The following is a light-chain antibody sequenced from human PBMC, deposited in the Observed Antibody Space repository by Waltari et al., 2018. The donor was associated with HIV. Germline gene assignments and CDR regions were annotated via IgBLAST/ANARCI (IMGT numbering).Light chain of an antibody. J-gene: IGKJ2*01. CDR3: QQYGSSPRT. CDR1: QSVSANY. V-gene: IGKV3-20*01. Sequence: EIVLTQSPGPLSLSPGERAPLSCRASQSVSANYLAWYQQKPGQAPRLLIYGTSRGATGIPDRFSGSGSGTDFTLTISRLEPEDFAVYYCQQYGSSPRTFGQGTKLEIK. CDR2: GTS.